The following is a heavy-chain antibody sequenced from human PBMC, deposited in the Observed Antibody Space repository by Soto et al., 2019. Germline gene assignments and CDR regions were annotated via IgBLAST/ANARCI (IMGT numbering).Heavy chain of an antibody. D-gene: IGHD5-12*01. CDR2: ISGSGGVT. V-gene: IGHV3-23*01. Sequence: EVQLLGSGGGLVQPGGSLRISCAASGFTFSSNAMSWVRQAPGKGLEWVSYISGSGGVTYYADSVKGRFTISRDNSKSTLSLEMNRLRVEDTAVYYCAREGVYSDYGDAFDIWGQGTMVTVSS. J-gene: IGHJ3*02. CDR3: AREGVYSDYGDAFDI. CDR1: GFTFSSNA.